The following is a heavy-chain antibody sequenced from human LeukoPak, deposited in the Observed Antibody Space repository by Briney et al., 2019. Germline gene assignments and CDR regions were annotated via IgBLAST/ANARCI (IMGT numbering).Heavy chain of an antibody. CDR2: IYYSGST. V-gene: IGHV4-59*01. CDR3: ARAQPGGDVSRYFDWYPNWFDP. CDR1: GGSISSYY. D-gene: IGHD3-9*01. J-gene: IGHJ5*02. Sequence: SESLSLTCTVSGGSISSYYWSWIRQPPGKGLEWIGYIYYSGSTNYNPSLKSRVTILVDTSKNQFSLKLSSVTAADTAVYYCARAQPGGDVSRYFDWYPNWFDPWGQGTLVTVSS.